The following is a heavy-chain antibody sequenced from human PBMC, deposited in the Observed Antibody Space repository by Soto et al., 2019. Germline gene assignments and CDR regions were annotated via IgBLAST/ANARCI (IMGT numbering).Heavy chain of an antibody. D-gene: IGHD3-10*01. CDR3: ARGMVRDPNWFDP. CDR2: MNPNSGNT. V-gene: IGHV1-8*01. CDR1: GYTFTSYD. J-gene: IGHJ5*02. Sequence: GASVTVSCKASGYTFTSYDINWVRQATGQGLEWMGWMNPNSGNTGYAQKFQGRVTMTRNTSISTAYMELSSLRSEDTAVYYCARGMVRDPNWFDPWGQGTLVTVSS.